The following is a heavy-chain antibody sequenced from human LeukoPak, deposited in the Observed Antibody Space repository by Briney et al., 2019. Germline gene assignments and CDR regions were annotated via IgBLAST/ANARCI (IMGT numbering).Heavy chain of an antibody. J-gene: IGHJ1*01. Sequence: PGGSLRLSCAASGFTFSSYAMSWVRQAPGKGLEWVSAISGSGGSTYYADSVKGRFTIPRDNSKNTLYLQMNSLRAADTAVYYCASLWRSKYFQHWGQGTLVTVSS. CDR3: ASLWRSKYFQH. V-gene: IGHV3-23*01. CDR1: GFTFSSYA. D-gene: IGHD3-3*01. CDR2: ISGSGGST.